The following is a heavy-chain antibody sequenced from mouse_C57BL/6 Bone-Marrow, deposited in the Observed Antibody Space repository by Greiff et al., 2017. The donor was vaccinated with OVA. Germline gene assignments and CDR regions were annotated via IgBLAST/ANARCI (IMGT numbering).Heavy chain of an antibody. Sequence: EVKLVESGGGLVKPGGSLKLSCAASGFTFSDYGMHWVRQAPEKGLEWVAYISSGSSTIYYADTVKGRFTISRDNAKNTLFLQMTSLGSEDTAMYYCARADYPWFAYWGQGTLVTVSA. CDR1: GFTFSDYG. CDR2: ISSGSSTI. V-gene: IGHV5-17*01. J-gene: IGHJ3*01. D-gene: IGHD2-4*01. CDR3: ARADYPWFAY.